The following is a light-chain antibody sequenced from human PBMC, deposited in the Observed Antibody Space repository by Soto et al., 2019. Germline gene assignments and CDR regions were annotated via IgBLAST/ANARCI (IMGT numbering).Light chain of an antibody. CDR1: SSDVGGYNY. CDR3: SSYTSSSTPSWVV. CDR2: DVS. V-gene: IGLV2-14*01. Sequence: QSVLTQPASVSGSPGQSITISCTGTSSDVGGYNYVSWYQQHPGKAPKLMIYDVSNRPSGVSNRFSGSKSGNTASLTISGLQAEDEADYYCSSYTSSSTPSWVVFGGGTKVTVL. J-gene: IGLJ2*01.